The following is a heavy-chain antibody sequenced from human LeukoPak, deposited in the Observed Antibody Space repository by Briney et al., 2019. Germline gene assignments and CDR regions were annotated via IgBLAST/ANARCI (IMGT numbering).Heavy chain of an antibody. CDR3: AKYLSSAVSRLDF. V-gene: IGHV4-39*02. J-gene: IGHJ4*02. Sequence: PSETLSLTCSVSGGSISNINYYWGWIRQPPGKGLEWIGSIYNSGNTYYNPSLKGRVTVSVDRTKNHVSLKMNSVTAADTAVYYCAKYLSSAVSRLDFWGQGTLVTVSS. CDR2: IYNSGNT. CDR1: GGSISNINYY. D-gene: IGHD2-8*01.